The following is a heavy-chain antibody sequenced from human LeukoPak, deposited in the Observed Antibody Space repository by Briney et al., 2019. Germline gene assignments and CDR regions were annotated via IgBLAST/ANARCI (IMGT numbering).Heavy chain of an antibody. Sequence: ASVKVSCKASGYPFTTYDINWVRQAPGQGLEWVAWMNPNSGGTVYAQKFQGRVTLARDTSIGTAYMELNSLRSEDTAVYYCAXXXXXXXXTRGYGMDVWGQGTTVTVSS. CDR1: GYPFTTYD. V-gene: IGHV1-8*01. J-gene: IGHJ6*02. D-gene: IGHD3-10*01. CDR2: MNPNSGGT. CDR3: AXXXXXXXXTRGYGMDV.